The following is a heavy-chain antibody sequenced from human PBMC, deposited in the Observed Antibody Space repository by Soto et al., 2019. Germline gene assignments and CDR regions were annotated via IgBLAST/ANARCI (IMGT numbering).Heavy chain of an antibody. V-gene: IGHV3-23*01. D-gene: IGHD3-10*01. CDR1: GFPFSNNA. CDR2: IGDSGGMP. J-gene: IGHJ4*02. CDR3: AKVISTGIHRGYLDY. Sequence: EVQLLESGGCLVQPGGSLRLSCAASGFPFSNNAMSWVRQSPGKWLEWVSLIGDSGGMPYYPESVKGRFTISRDTSRNTLYLQMNSLRVKDTAVYYCAKVISTGIHRGYLDYWGQGTLVAVSS.